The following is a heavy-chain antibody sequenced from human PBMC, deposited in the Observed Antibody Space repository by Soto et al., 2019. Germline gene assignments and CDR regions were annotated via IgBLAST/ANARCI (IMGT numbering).Heavy chain of an antibody. V-gene: IGHV4-30-2*01. J-gene: IGHJ4*02. CDR2: IYHSGST. D-gene: IGHD2-15*01. Sequence: QLQLQESGSGLVKPSQTLSLTCAVSGDSISSSGYSWSWIRQPPGKGLEWIGYIYHSGSTYYNPSLKSRVTISIDRSKNQFSLKLSSVTAADTAVYYCASGDRVVASKIDYWGQGTLVTVSS. CDR3: ASGDRVVASKIDY. CDR1: GDSISSSGYS.